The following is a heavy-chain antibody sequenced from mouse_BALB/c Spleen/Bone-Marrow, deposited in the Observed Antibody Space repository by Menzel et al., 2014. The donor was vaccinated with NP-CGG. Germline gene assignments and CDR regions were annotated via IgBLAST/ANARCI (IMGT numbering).Heavy chain of an antibody. V-gene: IGHV1S81*02. CDR2: IDPSTGRT. CDR3: ARINGYDC. J-gene: IGHJ2*01. CDR1: GYTFTSYW. Sequence: QVQLQQPGAELVKPGASVKLSCKASGYTFTSYWMHWVKQRPGQGLEWIGEIDPSTGRTDYNKKFKSQATLTVDKSASTAYMHLSSLTSEDPAVYYCARINGYDCWGHGTTLTVSS. D-gene: IGHD2-2*01.